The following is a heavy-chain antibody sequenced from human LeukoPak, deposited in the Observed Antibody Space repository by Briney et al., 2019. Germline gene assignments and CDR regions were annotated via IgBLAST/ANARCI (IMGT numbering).Heavy chain of an antibody. V-gene: IGHV3-48*03. J-gene: IGHJ4*02. CDR1: GFTFSSYE. Sequence: GGSLRLSCAASGFTFSSYEMNWVRQAPGKGLEWVSYISSSGSTIYYADSVKGRFTISRDNAKNSLYLQMNSLRAEDTAVYYCARAHHPLVPFFDYWGQGTLVTVSS. CDR3: ARAHHPLVPFFDY. D-gene: IGHD6-13*01. CDR2: ISSSGSTI.